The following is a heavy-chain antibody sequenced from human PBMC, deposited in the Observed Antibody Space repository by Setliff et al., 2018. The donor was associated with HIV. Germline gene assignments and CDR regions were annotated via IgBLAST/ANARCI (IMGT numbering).Heavy chain of an antibody. CDR2: ISYTGGT. CDR1: GDSIRNDY. V-gene: IGHV4-59*01. CDR3: ARGHEWLRN. D-gene: IGHD5-12*01. Sequence: SETLSLTCTVSGDSIRNDYWTWIRQSPEKGLEWIAYISYTGGTNYNPSLKSRVTLSLDASKNQISLKLRSVIAADTAMYYCARGHEWLRNWGQETLVTVSS. J-gene: IGHJ4*02.